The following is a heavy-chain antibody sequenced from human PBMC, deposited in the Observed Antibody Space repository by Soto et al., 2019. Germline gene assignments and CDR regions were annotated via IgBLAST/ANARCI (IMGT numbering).Heavy chain of an antibody. V-gene: IGHV1-69*02. Sequence: GASVKVSCKASGGTFSSYTISWVRQAPGQGLEWMGRIIPILGIANYAQKFQGRVTITADKSTSTAYMELSSLRSEDTAVYYCAITWIQLWLAGEETWGAFDIWGQGTMVTVSS. CDR3: AITWIQLWLAGEETWGAFDI. CDR1: GGTFSSYT. D-gene: IGHD5-18*01. CDR2: IIPILGIA. J-gene: IGHJ3*02.